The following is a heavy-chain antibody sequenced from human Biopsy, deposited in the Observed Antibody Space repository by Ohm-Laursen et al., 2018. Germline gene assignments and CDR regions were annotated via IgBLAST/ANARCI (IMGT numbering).Heavy chain of an antibody. J-gene: IGHJ4*02. CDR1: GFSFSNYS. D-gene: IGHD3-10*01. CDR2: IFYDGSNT. Sequence: SLRLSCAASGFSFSNYSMQWVRQAPGKGLEWVASIFYDGSNTYYADSVKGRFTISRDNAKNSLYLHMNSLRTEDSAFYYCARDTGTMVLGVLYQWGQGSLVTVSS. V-gene: IGHV3-30*03. CDR3: ARDTGTMVLGVLYQ.